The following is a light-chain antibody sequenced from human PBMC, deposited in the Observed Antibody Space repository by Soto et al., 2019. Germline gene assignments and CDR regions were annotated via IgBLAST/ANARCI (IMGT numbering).Light chain of an antibody. J-gene: IGLJ1*01. V-gene: IGLV2-14*04. CDR2: DVS. CDR3: SSYTSSSTYV. Sequence: VQSSSIFCTGRRGDVGGYNYVSWYQQHPGKAPKLMIYDVSNRPSGVSNRFSGSKSGNTASLTISGLQAEDEADYYCSSYTSSSTYVFGTGTKVTAL. CDR1: RGDVGGYNY.